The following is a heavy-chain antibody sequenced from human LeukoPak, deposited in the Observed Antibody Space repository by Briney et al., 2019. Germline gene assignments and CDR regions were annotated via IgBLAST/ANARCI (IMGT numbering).Heavy chain of an antibody. V-gene: IGHV5-10-1*01. Sequence: GESLKISCKGSGYSFTSYWITWVLLMPGEGLEWMGTIDPGDSYTNYSPSFQGHVTISVDRSITTAYLQWSSLKASDTAIYYCARRRADSSGYFYGGVAPWGQGTRFTVSS. CDR2: IDPGDSYT. D-gene: IGHD3-22*01. CDR1: GYSFTSYW. CDR3: ARRRADSSGYFYGGVAP. J-gene: IGHJ5*02.